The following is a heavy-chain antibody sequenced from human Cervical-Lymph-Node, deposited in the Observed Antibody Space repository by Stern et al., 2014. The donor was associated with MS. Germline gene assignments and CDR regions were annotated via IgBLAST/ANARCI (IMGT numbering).Heavy chain of an antibody. CDR1: GDTFRTYA. D-gene: IGHD1-26*01. Sequence: VQLVQSGAEVRKPGSSVKVSCKASGDTFRTYALSWVRQAPGQGLEWVGGLIPFFGATRYGQKFQGRVTITPEESTGTAFMELSNLTSEDTAVYYCALRRSYYVYWGQGTLVTVSS. CDR3: ALRRSYYVY. CDR2: LIPFFGAT. J-gene: IGHJ4*02. V-gene: IGHV1-69*01.